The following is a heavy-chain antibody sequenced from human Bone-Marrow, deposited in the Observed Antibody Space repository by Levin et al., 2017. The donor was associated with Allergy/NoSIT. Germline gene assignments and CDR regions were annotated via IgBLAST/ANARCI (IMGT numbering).Heavy chain of an antibody. J-gene: IGHJ4*02. CDR3: ARALEYSSSSQPNEY. CDR1: GFTFSRYA. Sequence: GESLKISCEASGFTFSRYAMHWVRQAPGKGLDWVAVITYNGGEKHYGDSVKGRFTISRDNSKNTLYLQMDSLTAEDTAVYYCARALEYSSSSQPNEYWGQGTLVTVSS. CDR2: ITYNGGEK. D-gene: IGHD6-6*01. V-gene: IGHV3-30*03.